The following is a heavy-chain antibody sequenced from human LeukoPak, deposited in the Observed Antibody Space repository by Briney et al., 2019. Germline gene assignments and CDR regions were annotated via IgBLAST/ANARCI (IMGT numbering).Heavy chain of an antibody. CDR3: AKDLAYYYDSSGRPFDY. J-gene: IGHJ4*02. V-gene: IGHV3-23*01. D-gene: IGHD3-22*01. Sequence: GGSLRLSCAASGFTFSSYAMSWVRQAPGKGLEWVSAISGSGGSTYYADSVKGRFTISRDNSKNTLYLQMNSLGAEDTAVYYCAKDLAYYYDSSGRPFDYWGQGTLVTVSS. CDR2: ISGSGGST. CDR1: GFTFSSYA.